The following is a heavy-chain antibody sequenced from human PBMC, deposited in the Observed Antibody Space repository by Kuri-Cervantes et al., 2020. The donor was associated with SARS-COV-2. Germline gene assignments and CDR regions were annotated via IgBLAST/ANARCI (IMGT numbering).Heavy chain of an antibody. CDR3: ARSGLGKGPPYQLPRMGAFDI. D-gene: IGHD2-2*01. J-gene: IGHJ3*02. CDR1: GFTFYDYA. Sequence: GGSLRLFCAASGFTFYDYAMHWVQQAPGKGLEWVSGISWSSGSIGYADSVKGRFTISRDNSKNTLYLQMNSLRPEDTAVYYCARSGLGKGPPYQLPRMGAFDIWGQGTMVTVSS. CDR2: ISWSSGSI. V-gene: IGHV3-9*01.